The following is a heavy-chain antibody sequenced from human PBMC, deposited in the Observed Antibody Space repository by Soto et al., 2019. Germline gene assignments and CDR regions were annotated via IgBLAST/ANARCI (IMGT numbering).Heavy chain of an antibody. CDR3: AKVGWGGDS. V-gene: IGHV4-61*01. Sequence: SETLSLTCSVSGDSVSRGSYHWSWIRQPPGKGLEWIGFKRYTGSPDYNPSLKSRVVISIDRSKNQFSLKLSSVTATDTAVYFCAKVGWGGDSWGQGTLVTVSS. CDR2: KRYTGSP. CDR1: GDSVSRGSYH. J-gene: IGHJ4*02. D-gene: IGHD7-27*01.